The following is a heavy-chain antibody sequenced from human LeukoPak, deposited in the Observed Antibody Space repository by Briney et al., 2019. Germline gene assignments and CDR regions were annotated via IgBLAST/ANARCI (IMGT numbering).Heavy chain of an antibody. CDR2: IYWNDDK. V-gene: IGHV2-5*01. J-gene: IGHJ3*02. D-gene: IGHD3-10*01. Sequence: VSGPTLVKPPQTLTLTCTFSGFSLGTRGVGVGWIRQPPGKALEWLALIYWNDDKRYSPSLKSRLTITKDTSKNQVVLTMTNMDPVDTATYYCAHRRGARITMVRGVIIHAFDIWGQGTMVTVSS. CDR1: GFSLGTRGVG. CDR3: AHRRGARITMVRGVIIHAFDI.